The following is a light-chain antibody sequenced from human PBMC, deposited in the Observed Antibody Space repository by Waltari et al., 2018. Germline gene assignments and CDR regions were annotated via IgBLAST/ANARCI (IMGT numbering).Light chain of an antibody. CDR3: QHYLRLPAT. CDR1: QSVSRA. CDR2: GAS. V-gene: IGKV3-20*01. J-gene: IGKJ1*01. Sequence: IVLTQSPGTLSLSPGERATLSCRASQSVSRALAWYHQKPGQAPRLLIYGASNRATGIPDRFSGSGSGTDFSLTISSLEPEDFAVYYCQHYLRLPATFGQGTKVEIK.